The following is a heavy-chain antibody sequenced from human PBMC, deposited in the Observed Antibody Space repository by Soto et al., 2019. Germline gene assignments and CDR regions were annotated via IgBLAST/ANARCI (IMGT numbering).Heavy chain of an antibody. V-gene: IGHV4-31*03. CDR3: ARSRSYYVEDFQK. J-gene: IGHJ1*01. Sequence: SETLSLTCSVSGDSISTEGYYWSWIRQHPGKGLEWIGYIYYSGLTSYNPSLKSRVTISRATSKNQFYLKLSSVTAADTAVYYCARSRSYYVEDFQKWGQGTLVTAPQ. CDR1: GDSISTEGYY. D-gene: IGHD1-26*01. CDR2: IYYSGLT.